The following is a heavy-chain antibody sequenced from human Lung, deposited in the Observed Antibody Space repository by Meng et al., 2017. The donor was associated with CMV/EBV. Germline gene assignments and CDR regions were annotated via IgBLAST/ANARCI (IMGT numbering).Heavy chain of an antibody. CDR2: IYWNDDK. V-gene: IGHV2-5*01. J-gene: IGHJ4*02. Sequence: TFSGFSLSTDGVGVGWIRQPPGKALEWSALIYWNDDKRYRPSLRNRLTVTKDTSKNQVVLTMTNMDPVDTATYYCAHRIFWSGYYDYWGQGILVTVSS. CDR3: AHRIFWSGYYDY. D-gene: IGHD3-3*01. CDR1: GFSLSTDGVG.